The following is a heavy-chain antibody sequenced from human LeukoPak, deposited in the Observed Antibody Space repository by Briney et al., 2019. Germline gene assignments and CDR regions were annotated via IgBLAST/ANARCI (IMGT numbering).Heavy chain of an antibody. CDR1: GFTFSSYS. J-gene: IGHJ4*02. CDR3: AQTTVVTGVSGYFDY. Sequence: GGSLGLSCAASGFTFSSYSMNWVRQAPGKGLEWVSSISSSSSYIYYADSVKGRFTISRDNAKNSLYLQMNSLRAEDTAVYYCAQTTVVTGVSGYFDYWGQGTLVTVSS. CDR2: ISSSSSYI. V-gene: IGHV3-21*01. D-gene: IGHD4-17*01.